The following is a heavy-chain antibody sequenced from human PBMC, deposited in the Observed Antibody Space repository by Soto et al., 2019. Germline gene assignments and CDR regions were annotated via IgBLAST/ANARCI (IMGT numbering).Heavy chain of an antibody. CDR1: GITVDSSH. Sequence: EVQLVESGGGLVQPGGSLRLSCAASGITVDSSHMSWVRQAPGKGLEWVSVIYSDGSTYYADSVKGRFTISRHNFKNTVYLQMNSLRAEDTAVYYCARDWQRNHLGYWGQGTLVIVSS. D-gene: IGHD6-25*01. CDR2: IYSDGST. CDR3: ARDWQRNHLGY. J-gene: IGHJ4*02. V-gene: IGHV3-53*04.